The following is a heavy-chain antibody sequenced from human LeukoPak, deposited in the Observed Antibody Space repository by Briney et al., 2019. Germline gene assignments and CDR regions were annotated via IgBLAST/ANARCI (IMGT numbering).Heavy chain of an antibody. V-gene: IGHV4-38-2*01. Sequence: SETLSLTCAVSGYSISSGYYWGWIRHPPGKGLEWIGSIYHSGSTYYNPSLKSRVTISVDTSKNQFSLKLSSVTAAYTAVYYCARLDIVVVPAAIGIHDAFDIWGQGTMVTVSS. CDR2: IYHSGST. J-gene: IGHJ3*02. D-gene: IGHD2-2*02. CDR3: ARLDIVVVPAAIGIHDAFDI. CDR1: GYSISSGYY.